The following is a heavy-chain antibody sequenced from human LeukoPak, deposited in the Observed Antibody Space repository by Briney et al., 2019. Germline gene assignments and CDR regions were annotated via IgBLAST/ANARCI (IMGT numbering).Heavy chain of an antibody. J-gene: IGHJ3*02. CDR3: AFLPVLLALPHDAFDI. CDR2: ISSSSSYI. Sequence: PGGSLRLSCAASGFTFSSYSMNWVRQAPGKGLEWVSSISSSSSYIYYADSVKGRFTISRDNAKNSLYLQMNSLRAEDTAVYYCAFLPVLLALPHDAFDIWGQGTMVTVSS. V-gene: IGHV3-21*01. CDR1: GFTFSSYS. D-gene: IGHD2-15*01.